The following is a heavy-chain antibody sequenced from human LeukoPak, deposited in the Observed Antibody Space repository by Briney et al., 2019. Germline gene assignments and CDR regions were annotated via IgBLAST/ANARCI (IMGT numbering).Heavy chain of an antibody. CDR1: GGSISSYY. CDR3: ARDHHYYASSGYPHYYYYMDV. V-gene: IGHV4-59*01. CDR2: IYYSGST. Sequence: SETLSLTCTVSGGSISSYYWSWIRQPPGKGLEWSGYIYYSGSTNYNPSLKSRVTISVDTSKNQFSLKLSSVTAADTAVYYCARDHHYYASSGYPHYYYYMDVWGKGTPVTVSS. J-gene: IGHJ6*03. D-gene: IGHD3-22*01.